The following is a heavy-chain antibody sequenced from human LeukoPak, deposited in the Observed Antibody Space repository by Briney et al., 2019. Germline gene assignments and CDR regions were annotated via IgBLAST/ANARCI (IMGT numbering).Heavy chain of an antibody. D-gene: IGHD6-19*01. CDR2: ISGAGSVT. V-gene: IGHV3-30*04. CDR3: AREGYSSGSLGDLDH. Sequence: GGSLRLSCVASGFTFSDFAIQWVRQAPGKGLDWVAVISGAGSVTHYADSVRGRFTISRDNSRDTVFLQMSSLRPEDTGVYYCAREGYSSGSLGDLDHWGQGTRVTVSS. CDR1: GFTFSDFA. J-gene: IGHJ5*02.